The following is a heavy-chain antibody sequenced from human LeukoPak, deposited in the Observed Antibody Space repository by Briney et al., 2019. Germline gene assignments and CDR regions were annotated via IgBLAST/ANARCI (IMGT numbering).Heavy chain of an antibody. Sequence: SETLSLTCTVSGGSISSDYLSWIRQPPGKGLEWIGRIYTSGSINYNPSLKSRVTMSIDTSKNQFSLKLSSVTAADTAVYYCARDRAILWFDYWGQGTLVIVAS. J-gene: IGHJ4*02. CDR3: ARDRAILWFDY. V-gene: IGHV4-4*07. CDR2: IYTSGSI. D-gene: IGHD2-21*01. CDR1: GGSISSDY.